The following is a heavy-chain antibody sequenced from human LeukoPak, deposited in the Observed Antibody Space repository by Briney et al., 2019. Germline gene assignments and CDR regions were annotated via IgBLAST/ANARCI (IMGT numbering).Heavy chain of an antibody. CDR3: AKESGYSYGYFDY. CDR2: ISGSGGST. V-gene: IGHV3-23*01. Sequence: GGSLRLSCAASGFTFSSYAMSWVRQAPGKGLEWVSAISGSGGSTYYAYSVKGRFTISRDNSTNTLYLQMNSPRAEDTAVYYCAKESGYSYGYFDYWGQGTLVTVSS. CDR1: GFTFSSYA. D-gene: IGHD5-18*01. J-gene: IGHJ4*02.